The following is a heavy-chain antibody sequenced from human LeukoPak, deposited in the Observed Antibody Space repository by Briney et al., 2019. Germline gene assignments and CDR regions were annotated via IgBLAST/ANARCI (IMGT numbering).Heavy chain of an antibody. J-gene: IGHJ6*02. CDR1: GYTFTGYY. CDR3: ARAVVPAAMAYYYYYYGMDV. Sequence: GASVKVSCKASGYTFTGYYMHWVRQAPGQGLEGMGWINPNSGGTNYAQKFHGRVTMTRDTSISTAYMELSRLRSDDTAVYYCARAVVPAAMAYYYYYYGMDVWGQGTTVTVSS. CDR2: INPNSGGT. V-gene: IGHV1-2*02. D-gene: IGHD2-2*01.